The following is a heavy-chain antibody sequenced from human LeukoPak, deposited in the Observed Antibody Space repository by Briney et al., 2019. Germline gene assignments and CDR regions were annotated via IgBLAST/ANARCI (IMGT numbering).Heavy chain of an antibody. CDR3: AGGGSAVVTAYAGYFQH. Sequence: GGSLRLSCAASGFTVSSNYMSWVRQAPGKGLEWVSVIYSGGSTYYADSVKGRFTISRDNSKNTLYLQMNSLRAEDTAVYYCAGGGSAVVTAYAGYFQHWGQGTLVTVSS. D-gene: IGHD2-21*02. J-gene: IGHJ1*01. CDR1: GFTVSSNY. V-gene: IGHV3-53*01. CDR2: IYSGGST.